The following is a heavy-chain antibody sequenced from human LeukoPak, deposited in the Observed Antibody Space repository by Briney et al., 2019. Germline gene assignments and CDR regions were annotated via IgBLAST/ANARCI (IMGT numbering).Heavy chain of an antibody. D-gene: IGHD6-13*01. CDR3: GVYSSSWHDY. CDR1: GFTFSSYG. Sequence: GGSLRLSCAASGFTFSSYGMSWVRQAPGKGLEWVSVISGSGGSTNYADSVKGRFTISRDNSKNTLYLQMKSLRAEDTAVYYCGVYSSSWHDYWGQGTLVTVSS. J-gene: IGHJ4*02. CDR2: ISGSGGST. V-gene: IGHV3-23*01.